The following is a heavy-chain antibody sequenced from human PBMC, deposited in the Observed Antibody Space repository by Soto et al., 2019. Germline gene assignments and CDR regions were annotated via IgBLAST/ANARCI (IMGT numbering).Heavy chain of an antibody. V-gene: IGHV4-34*01. D-gene: IGHD6-6*01. J-gene: IGHJ6*02. CDR1: GGSFSGYY. CDR3: ARGGARRENGIDV. CDR2: INHSGST. Sequence: QVQLQQWGAGLLKPSETLSLTCAVYGGSFSGYYWSWIRQPPVKGLEWLGEINHSGSTNYNPSLKLRLSISVNTSKNQFSLKLSSVTAADTAVYYCARGGARRENGIDVWGQGTTVTVSS.